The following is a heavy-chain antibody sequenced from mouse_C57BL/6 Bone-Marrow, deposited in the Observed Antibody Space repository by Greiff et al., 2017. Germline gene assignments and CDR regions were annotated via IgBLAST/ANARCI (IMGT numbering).Heavy chain of an antibody. CDR3: ARLFLWFPAMDY. CDR2: IYPRSGNT. J-gene: IGHJ4*01. D-gene: IGHD1-1*02. Sequence: VQLQQSGAELARPGASVKLSCKASGYTFTSYGISWVKQRTGQGLEWIGEIYPRSGNTYYNEKFKGKATLTADKSSSTAYMELRSLTSDDSAVYFCARLFLWFPAMDYWGQGTSVTVSS. CDR1: GYTFTSYG. V-gene: IGHV1-81*01.